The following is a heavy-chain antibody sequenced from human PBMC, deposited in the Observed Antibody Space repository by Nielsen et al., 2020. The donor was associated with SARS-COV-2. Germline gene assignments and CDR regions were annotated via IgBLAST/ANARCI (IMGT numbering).Heavy chain of an antibody. Sequence: GGSLRLSCAASGFTFSSLWMSWVRQVPGKGLEWVADIKPDGSEKFYVDSVKGRFTISRDNAKNSMSLQMNSLRVDDTALYYCATLDYFGSGSSPHWGQGSLVTVSS. CDR1: GFTFSSLW. J-gene: IGHJ4*01. CDR3: ATLDYFGSGSSPH. V-gene: IGHV3-7*01. CDR2: IKPDGSEK. D-gene: IGHD3-10*01.